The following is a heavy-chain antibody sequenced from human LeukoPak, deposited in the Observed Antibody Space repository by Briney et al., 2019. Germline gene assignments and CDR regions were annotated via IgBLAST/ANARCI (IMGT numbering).Heavy chain of an antibody. D-gene: IGHD2-2*02. CDR3: ARDQGCSSTSCYTSGPWFDP. CDR2: ISWNSGSI. Sequence: GGSLRLSCAASGFTFDDYAMHWVRQAPGKGLEWVPGISWNSGSIGYADSVKGRFTISRDNAKNSLYLQMNSPRAEDTALYYCARDQGCSSTSCYTSGPWFDPWGQGTLVTVSS. J-gene: IGHJ5*02. CDR1: GFTFDDYA. V-gene: IGHV3-9*01.